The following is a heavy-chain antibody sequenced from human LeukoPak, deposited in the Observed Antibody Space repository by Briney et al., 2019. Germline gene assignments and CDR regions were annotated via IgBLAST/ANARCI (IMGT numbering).Heavy chain of an antibody. J-gene: IGHJ5*02. V-gene: IGHV4-4*07. CDR1: GGSISSDY. Sequence: SETLSLTCTVSGGSISSDYWSWIRQPAGKGLEWIGRIYTSGSTNYNPSLKSRVTMSVDTSKNQFSLKLSSVTAAGTAVYYCARDRDSGSLGWFDPWGQGTLVTVSS. CDR3: ARDRDSGSLGWFDP. CDR2: IYTSGST. D-gene: IGHD1-26*01.